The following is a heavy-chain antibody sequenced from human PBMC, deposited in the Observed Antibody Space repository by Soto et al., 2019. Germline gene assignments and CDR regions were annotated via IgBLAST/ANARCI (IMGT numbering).Heavy chain of an antibody. CDR3: AKDRQFRSYYESAGHYND. CDR1: GFTFRNQD. D-gene: IGHD3-22*01. J-gene: IGHJ4*02. Sequence: EVQLLESGGGLVQPGGSLRLTCVGSGFTFRNQDMRWVRQAPGKGLEWVSGISGRGGVTYYADSVKGRFTISRDNSKKTLNLHMNNLRANDTAVYYCAKDRQFRSYYESAGHYNDWGQGTLVTVSS. V-gene: IGHV3-23*01. CDR2: ISGRGGVT.